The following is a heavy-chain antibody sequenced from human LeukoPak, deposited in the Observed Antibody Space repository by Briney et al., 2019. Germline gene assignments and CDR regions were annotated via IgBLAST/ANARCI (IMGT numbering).Heavy chain of an antibody. CDR1: GGSISSSSYY. Sequence: SGTLSLTCTVSGGSISSSSYYWGWIRQPPGKGLEWIGSIYYSGITYYNPSLKSRVTISVDTSKNQFSLKLNSVTAADTAVYYCARQRGYHYDSTTNRFSDLWGQGTRVTVSS. V-gene: IGHV4-39*01. CDR3: ARQRGYHYDSTTNRFSDL. J-gene: IGHJ5*02. CDR2: IYYSGIT. D-gene: IGHD3-22*01.